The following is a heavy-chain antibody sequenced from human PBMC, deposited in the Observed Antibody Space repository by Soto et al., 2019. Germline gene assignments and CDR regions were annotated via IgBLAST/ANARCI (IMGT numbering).Heavy chain of an antibody. V-gene: IGHV3-9*01. J-gene: IGHJ4*02. CDR3: GRSSSGWYYFDY. CDR1: GFTFDDYA. D-gene: IGHD6-19*01. CDR2: ISWNSGSI. Sequence: EVQLVESGGGLVQPGRSLRLSCAASGFTFDDYAMHWVRQAPGMGLEWVSGISWNSGSIGYADSVKGRFTISRDNAKNSLSLQMNSLRAEDTALYYCGRSSSGWYYFDYWGQGTPVTVSS.